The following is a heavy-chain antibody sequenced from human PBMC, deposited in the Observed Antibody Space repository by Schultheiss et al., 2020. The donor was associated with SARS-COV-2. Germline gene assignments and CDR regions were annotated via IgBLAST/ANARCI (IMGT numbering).Heavy chain of an antibody. V-gene: IGHV3-23*01. CDR3: ARKPGMDV. Sequence: GESLKISCAASGFTLSTYWLHWVRQAPGKGLVWVSAISGSGGSTYYADSVKGRFTISRDNSKNTLYLQMNSLRAEDTAVYYCARKPGMDVWGQGTTVTVSS. CDR1: GFTLSTYW. J-gene: IGHJ6*02. CDR2: ISGSGGST.